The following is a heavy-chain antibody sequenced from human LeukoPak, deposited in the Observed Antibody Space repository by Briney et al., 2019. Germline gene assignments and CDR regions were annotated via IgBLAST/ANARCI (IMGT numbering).Heavy chain of an antibody. D-gene: IGHD5-18*01. Sequence: SETLSLTCTVSGASISSYYWSWVRQPPGEGLEWIGYIYYTGSTNYNPSLKSRVTMSVDTSKNQLSLNLKSVTAADTAVYYCARFRGDSALVGNYWGQGTLVTVSS. CDR2: IYYTGST. V-gene: IGHV4-59*01. CDR3: ARFRGDSALVGNY. J-gene: IGHJ4*02. CDR1: GASISSYY.